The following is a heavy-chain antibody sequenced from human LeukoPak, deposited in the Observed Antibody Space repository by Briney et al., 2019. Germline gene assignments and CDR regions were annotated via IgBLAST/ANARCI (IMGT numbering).Heavy chain of an antibody. CDR1: RFPFSNYW. CDR2: INQDGSEK. V-gene: IGHV3-7*01. D-gene: IGHD2-15*01. Sequence: GGSLRLSCAASRFPFSNYWMSWVRQAPGEGLEWVANINQDGSEKFYVDSVKGRFTISRDNAKNSLYLQFNSLRAEDTAVYYCARERASGYCSGGGCYGYFDYWGQGTLVIVSS. CDR3: ARERASGYCSGGGCYGYFDY. J-gene: IGHJ4*02.